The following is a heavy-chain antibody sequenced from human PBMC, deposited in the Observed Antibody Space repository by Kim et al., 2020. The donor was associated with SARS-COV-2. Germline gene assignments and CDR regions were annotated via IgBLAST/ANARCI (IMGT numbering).Heavy chain of an antibody. J-gene: IGHJ4*02. V-gene: IGHV4-61*02. Sequence: NPSRKSRVIISVDTSKNQFSLKLSSVTAADTAVYYCARGGSGWYVPYFDYWGQGTLVTVSS. CDR3: ARGGSGWYVPYFDY. D-gene: IGHD6-19*01.